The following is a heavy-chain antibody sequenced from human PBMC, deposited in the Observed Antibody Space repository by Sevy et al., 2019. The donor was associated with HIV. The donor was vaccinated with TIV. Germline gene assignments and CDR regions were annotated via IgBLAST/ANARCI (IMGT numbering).Heavy chain of an antibody. V-gene: IGHV3-23*01. J-gene: IGHJ4*02. CDR3: AKAPNGYYGSGREGYYFDY. Sequence: GGSLRLSCAASGFTFSSYAMSWVRQAPGKGLEWVSAISGSGGSTYYADSVKGRFTISRDNSKNMLYLQMNSPRAEDTAVYYCAKAPNGYYGSGREGYYFDYWGQGTLVTVSS. CDR1: GFTFSSYA. CDR2: ISGSGGST. D-gene: IGHD3-10*01.